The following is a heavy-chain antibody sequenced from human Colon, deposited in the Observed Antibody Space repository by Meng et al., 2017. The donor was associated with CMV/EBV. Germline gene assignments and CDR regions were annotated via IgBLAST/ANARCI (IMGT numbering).Heavy chain of an antibody. Sequence: SETLSLTCTVSGGSISSSSYYWGWIRQPPGKGLEWIGSIYYSGSTYYNPSLKSRVTISVDTSKNQFSLKLSSMTAADTAVYYCARAVLTDYYDSSGYYPFHYFDYWGQGTLVTVSS. CDR1: GGSISSSSYY. CDR2: IYYSGST. D-gene: IGHD3-22*01. V-gene: IGHV4-39*07. J-gene: IGHJ4*02. CDR3: ARAVLTDYYDSSGYYPFHYFDY.